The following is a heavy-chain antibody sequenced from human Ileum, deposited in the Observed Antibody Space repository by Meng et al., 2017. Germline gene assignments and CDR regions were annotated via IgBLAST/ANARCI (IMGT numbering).Heavy chain of an antibody. D-gene: IGHD1-20*01. V-gene: IGHV1-2*06. CDR2: INPNSGGT. CDR1: GYTFTGSH. J-gene: IGHJ5*02. CDR3: AIITAGGA. Sequence: QVHLVQSGAEVKKPGASVKVSCKASGYTFTGSHMHWVRQAPGQGLEWMGRINPNSGGTIYAQKFQGRVTMTRDTSISTGYMELSRLRSDDTAVYYCAIITAGGAWGQGTLVTVSS.